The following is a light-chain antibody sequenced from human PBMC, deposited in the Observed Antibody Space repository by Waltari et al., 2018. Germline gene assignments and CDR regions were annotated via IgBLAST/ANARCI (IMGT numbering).Light chain of an antibody. V-gene: IGLV2-11*01. J-gene: IGLJ3*02. Sequence: SALTQPRSVSGSPGQSVTISCTGTTNDLGSYSYVSWYQQHPGKAPKLIILDVTKRPSGVPDRLSGSKSGNTASLTISGLRAEDEAECYCCSYAGSYTWVFGGGTKLTVV. CDR2: DVT. CDR3: CSYAGSYTWV. CDR1: TNDLGSYSY.